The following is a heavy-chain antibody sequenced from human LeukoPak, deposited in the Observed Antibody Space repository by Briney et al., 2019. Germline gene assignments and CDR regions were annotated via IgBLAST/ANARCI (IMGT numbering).Heavy chain of an antibody. Sequence: ASVKVSCKASGYTFTSYYMHWVRQAPGQGLEWMGIINPSGGSTSYAQKFQGRVTMTRGTSTSTVYMELSSLRSEDTAVYYCARDWLVDFGVVYHVYWGQGTLVTVFS. V-gene: IGHV1-46*01. CDR2: INPSGGST. CDR3: ARDWLVDFGVVYHVY. J-gene: IGHJ4*02. CDR1: GYTFTSYY. D-gene: IGHD3-3*01.